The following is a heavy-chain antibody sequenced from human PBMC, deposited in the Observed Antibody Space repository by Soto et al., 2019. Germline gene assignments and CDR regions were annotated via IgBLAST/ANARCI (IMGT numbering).Heavy chain of an antibody. CDR3: ARHLDYYDSSGYYLEY. V-gene: IGHV5-10-1*01. D-gene: IGHD3-22*01. J-gene: IGHJ4*02. CDR2: IDPSDSYT. Sequence: PGESLKISCKGSGYSFTSYWISWVRQMPGKGLEWMGRIDPSDSYTNYSPSFQGHVTISADKSISTAYLQWSSLKASDTAMYYCARHLDYYDSSGYYLEYWGQGTLVTVSS. CDR1: GYSFTSYW.